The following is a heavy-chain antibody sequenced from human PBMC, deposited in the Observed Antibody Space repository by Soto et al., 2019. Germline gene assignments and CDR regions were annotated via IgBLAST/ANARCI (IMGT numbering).Heavy chain of an antibody. J-gene: IGHJ6*02. Sequence: QVQLVESGGGVVQPGRSLRLSCAASGFTFSSYGMHWVRQAPGKGLEWVAVIWYDGSNKYYADSVKGRFTISRDNSKNTLYLQMDSLRAEDTAGYYCARDAVAGSMGYDGMDVWGRGTTVTVSS. CDR3: ARDAVAGSMGYDGMDV. CDR2: IWYDGSNK. CDR1: GFTFSSYG. D-gene: IGHD6-19*01. V-gene: IGHV3-33*01.